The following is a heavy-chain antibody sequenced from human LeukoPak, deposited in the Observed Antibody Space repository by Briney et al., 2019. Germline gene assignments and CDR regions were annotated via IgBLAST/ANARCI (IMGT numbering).Heavy chain of an antibody. CDR2: IYPGDSDT. J-gene: IGHJ3*02. V-gene: IGHV5-51*01. Sequence: GESLQISCKGSGYIFTSYWIGWGRQVPGKGLEWVGIIYPGDSDTKDSPSFQGQVTISADKSISTAYLQWSSLKASDTAMYYCARRYSLSVAGTTFDAFDIWGQGTMVTVSS. CDR3: ARRYSLSVAGTTFDAFDI. D-gene: IGHD5-12*01. CDR1: GYIFTSYW.